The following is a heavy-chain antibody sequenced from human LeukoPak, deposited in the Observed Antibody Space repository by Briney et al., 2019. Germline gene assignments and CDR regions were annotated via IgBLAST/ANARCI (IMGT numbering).Heavy chain of an antibody. D-gene: IGHD2-21*01. Sequence: SDTLSLTCTVSGGSLGRSNTYWGWIRQTPGKGLEWLGTILHSGYAYNNPSLKSRVTMSVDSSKNQFSLSLSSVTAADTAVYFCARHRGGGGYHYMDVWGKGTTVIVSS. CDR3: ARHRGGGGYHYMDV. CDR1: GGSLGRSNTY. CDR2: ILHSGYA. J-gene: IGHJ6*03. V-gene: IGHV4-39*01.